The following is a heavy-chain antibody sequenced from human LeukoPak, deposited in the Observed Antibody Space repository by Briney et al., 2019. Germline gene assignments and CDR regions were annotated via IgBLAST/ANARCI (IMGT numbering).Heavy chain of an antibody. CDR3: ARDACSGGRCYSYYYYGMDV. J-gene: IGHJ6*02. Sequence: PGGSLRLSCAASGFTFSSYSMNWVRQAPGKGLEWVSSISSSSSYIYYADSVKGRFTISRDNAKNSLYLQMNSLRAEDTAVYYCARDACSGGRCYSYYYYGMDVWGQGTTVTVSS. CDR2: ISSSSSYI. D-gene: IGHD2-15*01. CDR1: GFTFSSYS. V-gene: IGHV3-21*01.